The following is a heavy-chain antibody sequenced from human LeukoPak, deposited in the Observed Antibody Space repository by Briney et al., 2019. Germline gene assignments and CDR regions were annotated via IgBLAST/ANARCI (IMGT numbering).Heavy chain of an antibody. J-gene: IGHJ6*03. V-gene: IGHV4-39*01. Sequence: SETLSLTCTVSGGSINSTRYYWGWIRQPPGKGLEWIGSIYYSGDTHYNPSLRSRVTISVETSKNQFSLKMNSMTAADTSVYYCATGSMTTRYYYYFYMDVWGKGTTVTFSS. CDR3: ATGSMTTRYYYYFYMDV. D-gene: IGHD4-11*01. CDR2: IYYSGDT. CDR1: GGSINSTRYY.